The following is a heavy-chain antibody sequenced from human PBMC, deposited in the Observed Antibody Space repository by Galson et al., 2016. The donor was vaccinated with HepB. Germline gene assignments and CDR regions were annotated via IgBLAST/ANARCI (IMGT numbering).Heavy chain of an antibody. CDR3: TRGAVIVADTYYSMDV. Sequence: SLRLSCAAPGFSFSTYDMHWVRRVIGKGLEWVAGIGTAGDTYYTASLEGRFIVSRDSAKSSLFLQLNSLRVGGTAVYYCTRGAVIVADTYYSMDVWGQGIPVTVSS. CDR1: GFSFSTYD. CDR2: IGTAGDT. V-gene: IGHV3-13*01. D-gene: IGHD2-21*01. J-gene: IGHJ6*02.